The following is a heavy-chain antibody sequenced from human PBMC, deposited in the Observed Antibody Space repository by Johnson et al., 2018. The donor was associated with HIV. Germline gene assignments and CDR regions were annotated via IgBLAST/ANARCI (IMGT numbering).Heavy chain of an antibody. J-gene: IGHJ3*02. Sequence: VQLVESGGGVVRPGGSLRLSCAASGFTFDDYAMHWVRQAPGKGLEGVSGISWHSGSIGYADSVKGRFPISRDNAKNSLYLQMNSLRAEDTALYYCAKDMKGVISSDAFDIWGQGTMVTVSS. CDR2: ISWHSGSI. CDR1: GFTFDDYA. CDR3: AKDMKGVISSDAFDI. V-gene: IGHV3-9*01. D-gene: IGHD3-10*01.